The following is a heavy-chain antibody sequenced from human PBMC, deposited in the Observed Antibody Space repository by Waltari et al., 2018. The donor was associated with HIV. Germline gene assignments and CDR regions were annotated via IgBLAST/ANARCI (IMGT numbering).Heavy chain of an antibody. CDR2: IRGSGSTI. J-gene: IGHJ3*01. D-gene: IGHD2-21*02. CDR3: ARDGHHGVTKRGNAFDL. V-gene: IGHV3-48*03. Sequence: EVQLVESGGGAVQPGGSLRLSCVASRFSFSNYEMNWVRQAPGKDPDWVLNIRGSGSTIYYSDSVKRRFTTSRDNAKNSLWLRMNYLTAEDTTIYYCARDGHHGVTKRGNAFDLWSQGTMVTVSP. CDR1: RFSFSNYE.